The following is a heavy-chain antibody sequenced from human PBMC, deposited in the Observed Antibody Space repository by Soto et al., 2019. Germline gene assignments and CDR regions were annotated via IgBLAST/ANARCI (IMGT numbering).Heavy chain of an antibody. CDR2: IWYDGSNK. Sequence: GGSLRLSCAASGFTFSSYGMHWVRQAPGKGLEWVAVIWYDGSNKYYADSVKGRFTISRDNSKNTLYLQMNSLRAEDTAVCYWPRDPYSSSTFCDYWGRGTLVATAS. J-gene: IGHJ4*02. CDR1: GFTFSSYG. D-gene: IGHD6-6*01. CDR3: PRDPYSSSTFCDY. V-gene: IGHV3-33*01.